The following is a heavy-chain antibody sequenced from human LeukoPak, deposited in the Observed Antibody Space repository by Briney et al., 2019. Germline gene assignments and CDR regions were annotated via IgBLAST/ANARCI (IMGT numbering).Heavy chain of an antibody. J-gene: IGHJ4*02. Sequence: GVSVSLLCAVWVFPFNIYAVMWVRQSPGRALEWVSAFSWCGGNTYYADSVKGRSTISRDNSKNPLYLQMNSLRAEDTAVYYCARPPFLAGIGYFDWYREWGQGTLVTVSS. CDR3: ARPPFLAGIGYFDWYRE. V-gene: IGHV3-23*01. CDR1: VFPFNIYA. CDR2: FSWCGGNT. D-gene: IGHD3-9*01.